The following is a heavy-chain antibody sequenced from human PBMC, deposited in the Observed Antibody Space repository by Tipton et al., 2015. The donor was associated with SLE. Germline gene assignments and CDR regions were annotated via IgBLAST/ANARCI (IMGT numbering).Heavy chain of an antibody. V-gene: IGHV3-48*03. Sequence: SLRLSCTASGFTLSSYEMNWVRQAPGKGLEWLSHISNSGSIIYYADTMKGRFTISRDNTKNSLYLQMNSLRVEDTAVYYCARDKIDYGMDVWGQGTTVTVSS. CDR3: ARDKIDYGMDV. CDR1: GFTLSSYE. CDR2: ISNSGSII. J-gene: IGHJ6*02.